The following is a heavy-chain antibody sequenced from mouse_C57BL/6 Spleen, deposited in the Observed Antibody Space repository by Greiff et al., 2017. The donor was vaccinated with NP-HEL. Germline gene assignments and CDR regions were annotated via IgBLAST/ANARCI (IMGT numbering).Heavy chain of an antibody. CDR3: ARHLQYDYAMDY. Sequence: QVQLKQSGPGLVAPSQSLSITCTVSGFSLTSYGVHWVRQPPGKGLEWLVVIWSDGSTTYNSALKSRLSISKDNSKSQVFLKMNSLQTDDTAMYYCARHLQYDYAMDYWGQGTSVTVSS. CDR1: GFSLTSYG. CDR2: IWSDGST. J-gene: IGHJ4*01. V-gene: IGHV2-6-1*01.